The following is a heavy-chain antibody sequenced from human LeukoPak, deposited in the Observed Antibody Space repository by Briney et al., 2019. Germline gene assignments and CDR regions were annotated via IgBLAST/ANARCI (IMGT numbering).Heavy chain of an antibody. J-gene: IGHJ4*02. V-gene: IGHV3-74*01. CDR2: INTDGSSP. CDR1: GLTFSNYW. CDR3: ARGTAVTAGIDY. Sequence: GGSLRLSCAASGLTFSNYWMHWVRQAPGKGLVWVSHINTDGSSPTYGDSAKGRFTVSRDNAKNTLFLQMNSLRVEDTAVYYCARGTAVTAGIDYWGQGTLVTVSS. D-gene: IGHD2-2*01.